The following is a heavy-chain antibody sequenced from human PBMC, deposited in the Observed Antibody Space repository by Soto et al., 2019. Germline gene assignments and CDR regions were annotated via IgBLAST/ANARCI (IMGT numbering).Heavy chain of an antibody. J-gene: IGHJ3*02. CDR2: MSHSGGT. D-gene: IGHD2-21*02. CDR3: GRVERGTATTVVGAFDI. CDR1: GGSVNSGNYY. V-gene: IGHV4-34*01. Sequence: QVQLQQWGAGLLKPSETLSLTCAVFGGSVNSGNYYWRWIRQPPGKGLEWIGGMSHSGGTHRNPSLRRGDTISVDTSTNQFCLKMCSVTAADTALYYCGRVERGTATTVVGAFDIWGPGTMVTVSS.